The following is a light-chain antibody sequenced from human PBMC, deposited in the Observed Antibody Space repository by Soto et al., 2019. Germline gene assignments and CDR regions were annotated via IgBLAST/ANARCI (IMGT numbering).Light chain of an antibody. CDR1: QSVLYTSNTKNY. CDR3: QQYYSTPFT. Sequence: DIVMTQSPDSLAVSLGERATINCKSSQSVLYTSNTKNYLAWYQQKPGQPPKLLISWASTRESGVPDRFSGSGSGTDFTFTISSLRAEDVAVYYCQQYYSTPFTFGPGTKVDIK. J-gene: IGKJ3*01. V-gene: IGKV4-1*01. CDR2: WAS.